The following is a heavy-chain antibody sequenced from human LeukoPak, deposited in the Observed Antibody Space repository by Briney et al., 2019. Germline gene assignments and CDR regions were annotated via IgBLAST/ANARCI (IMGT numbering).Heavy chain of an antibody. V-gene: IGHV4-31*03. Sequence: SETLSLTCTVSGGSISSGGYYWSWIRQHPGKGLEWIGYIYYSGSTYYNPSLKSRVTISVDTSKNQFSLNLSSVTAAETAVYYCARDRPQRGLNWGQGTLVTVSS. CDR3: ARDRPQRGLN. J-gene: IGHJ4*02. D-gene: IGHD3-22*01. CDR2: IYYSGST. CDR1: GGSISSGGYY.